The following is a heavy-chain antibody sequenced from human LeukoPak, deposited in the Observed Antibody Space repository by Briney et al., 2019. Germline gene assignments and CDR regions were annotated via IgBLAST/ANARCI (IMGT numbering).Heavy chain of an antibody. CDR3: AREFSVLLWFGEPHAFDI. CDR1: GGSIWNYY. D-gene: IGHD3-10*01. CDR2: IYTSGST. V-gene: IGHV4-4*07. Sequence: PSETLSLTCTVSGGSIWNYYWSWIRRPAGKGLEWIGRIYTSGSTNYNPSLKSRVTMSVDTSKNQFSLKLSSVTAADTAVYYCAREFSVLLWFGEPHAFDIWGQGTMVTVSS. J-gene: IGHJ3*02.